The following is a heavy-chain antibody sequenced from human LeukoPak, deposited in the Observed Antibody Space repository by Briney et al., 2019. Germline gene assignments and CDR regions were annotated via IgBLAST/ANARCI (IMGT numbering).Heavy chain of an antibody. CDR3: AKDLPPQIGSGTSV. J-gene: IGHJ4*02. CDR2: ISYDGSNK. Sequence: GGSLRLSCAASGFTFSSYGMHWVRQAPGKGLEWVAVISYDGSNKYYADSVKGRFTISRDNSKNTLYLQMNSLSDEDTAVYYCAKDLPPQIGSGTSVRGQGTLVTVSS. D-gene: IGHD1-26*01. CDR1: GFTFSSYG. V-gene: IGHV3-30*18.